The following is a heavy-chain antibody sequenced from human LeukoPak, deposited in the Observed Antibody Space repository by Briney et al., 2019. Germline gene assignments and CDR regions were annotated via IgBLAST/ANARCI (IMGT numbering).Heavy chain of an antibody. CDR3: ARLLGYCSGGSCYSHYYYGMDV. Sequence: ASVKVSCKASGGTFSSYAISWVRQAPGQGLEWMGGIIPIFGTANYAQKFQGRVTITADESTSTAYMELSSLRSEDTAVYYCARLLGYCSGGSCYSHYYYGMDVWGQGTTVTVSS. D-gene: IGHD2-15*01. V-gene: IGHV1-69*13. CDR1: GGTFSSYA. J-gene: IGHJ6*02. CDR2: IIPIFGTA.